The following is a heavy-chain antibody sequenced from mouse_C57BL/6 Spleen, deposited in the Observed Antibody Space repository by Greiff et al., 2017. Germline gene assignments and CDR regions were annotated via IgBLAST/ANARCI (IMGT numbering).Heavy chain of an antibody. J-gene: IGHJ3*01. Sequence: EVKLVESGPGLVKPSQSLSLTCSVTGYSITSGYYWNWIRQFPGNKLEWMGYISYDGSNNYNPSLKNRISITRDTSKNQFFLKLNSVTTEDTATYYCASQIYYDYPWLAYWGQGTLVTVSA. CDR1: GYSITSGYY. V-gene: IGHV3-6*01. D-gene: IGHD2-4*01. CDR3: ASQIYYDYPWLAY. CDR2: ISYDGSN.